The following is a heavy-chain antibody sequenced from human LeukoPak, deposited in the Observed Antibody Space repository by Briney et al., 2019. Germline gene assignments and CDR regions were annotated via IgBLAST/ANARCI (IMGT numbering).Heavy chain of an antibody. D-gene: IGHD2-2*01. Sequence: GRSLRLSCAASGFTFSSYGMHWVRQAPGKGLEWVAVIWYDGSNKYYADSVKGRFTISRDNSKNTLYLQMNSLRAEDTAVYYCAKDVPPLDYLGQGTLVTVSS. CDR1: GFTFSSYG. J-gene: IGHJ4*02. CDR3: AKDVPPLDY. V-gene: IGHV3-33*06. CDR2: IWYDGSNK.